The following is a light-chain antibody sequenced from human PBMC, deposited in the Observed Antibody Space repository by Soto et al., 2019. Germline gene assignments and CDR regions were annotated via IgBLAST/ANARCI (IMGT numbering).Light chain of an antibody. CDR1: QSVRSNY. CDR2: GAS. J-gene: IGKJ2*01. V-gene: IGKV3-20*01. Sequence: EIVLTQSPGTLSLSPGERATLSCRASQSVRSNYLAWYQQKPGQAPSLLIYGASTRATGIPDRFSGSGSGTDFTLTITRLEPEVFAVYYCHQYGISPGTFGQGTKLEIK. CDR3: HQYGISPGT.